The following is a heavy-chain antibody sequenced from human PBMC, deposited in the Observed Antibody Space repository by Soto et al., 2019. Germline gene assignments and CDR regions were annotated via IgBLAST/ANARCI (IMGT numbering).Heavy chain of an antibody. CDR1: GFPFSNAY. J-gene: IGHJ4*02. Sequence: GGSLRLSCAASGFPFSNAYRSWFRQAPGKGLEWIGRIKSKSDGGTTDYAAPVKGRFTISRDDSKNTLYLQMNSLKTADTAVYYCTTDAYSGRGFRSSYYFDYWGQGTLVTVSS. D-gene: IGHD2-21*01. CDR3: TTDAYSGRGFRSSYYFDY. CDR2: IKSKSDGGTT. V-gene: IGHV3-15*01.